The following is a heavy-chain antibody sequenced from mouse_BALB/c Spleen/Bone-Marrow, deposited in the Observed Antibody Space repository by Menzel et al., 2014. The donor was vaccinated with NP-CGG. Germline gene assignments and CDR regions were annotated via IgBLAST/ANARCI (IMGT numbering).Heavy chain of an antibody. CDR3: ARREYGNGGFAY. V-gene: IGHV1-77*01. CDR2: IYPGSGNT. J-gene: IGHJ3*01. CDR1: GYTFTDYY. Sequence: VQLQESGAELARPGASVKLSYKASGYTFTDYYINWVKQRTGLGLEWIGEIYPGSGNTYYNEKFKGKATLTADKSSSTAYMQPSSLTSEDSAVHFCARREYGNGGFAYWGQGTLVTVSA. D-gene: IGHD2-10*02.